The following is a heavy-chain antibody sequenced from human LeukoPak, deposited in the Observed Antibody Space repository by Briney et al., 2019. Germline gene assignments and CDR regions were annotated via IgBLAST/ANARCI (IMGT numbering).Heavy chain of an antibody. J-gene: IGHJ4*02. V-gene: IGHV1-2*06. D-gene: IGHD2-15*01. CDR1: GYTFTGHY. CDR2: INPHSGCK. Sequence: GASLRVSCKASGYTFTGHYMHWVRQAPGQRSEWMGRINPHSGCKNYAQKYQGRDTMTWDTSIRKAYMQLSRLRSDDTAVYYCAGVQCKGGSCYSGYWGQGNLVTVSS. CDR3: AGVQCKGGSCYSGY.